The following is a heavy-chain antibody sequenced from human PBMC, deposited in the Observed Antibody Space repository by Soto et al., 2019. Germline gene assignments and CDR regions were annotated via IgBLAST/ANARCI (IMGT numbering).Heavy chain of an antibody. D-gene: IGHD2-15*01. CDR2: INWNSGNI. CDR3: VKGYCSGGRCPQY. Sequence: PGGSLRLSCAASGFTFDDFGMHWVRQAPGKGLEWVSGINWNSGNIGYADSVKGRFTVSRDNAKNSLYLQMNSLRVEDTALYYCVKGYCSGGRCPQYWGQGTLVTVSS. J-gene: IGHJ4*02. CDR1: GFTFDDFG. V-gene: IGHV3-9*01.